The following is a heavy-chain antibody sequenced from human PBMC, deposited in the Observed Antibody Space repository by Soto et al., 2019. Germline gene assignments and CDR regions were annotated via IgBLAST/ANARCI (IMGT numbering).Heavy chain of an antibody. V-gene: IGHV4-4*02. D-gene: IGHD2-15*01. CDR2: ISHGGST. CDR1: SGSITSSNW. J-gene: IGHJ4*02. Sequence: QVQLQVSGPGLVKPSGTLSLTCAVSSGSITSSNWWSWVRLPPGKGLEWIGEISHGGSTNYNPSLKSRVNMSVDKSKNQFSLKLNSVTVADTAVYYCASHLTMPATRGFDNWGQGALVTVSS. CDR3: ASHLTMPATRGFDN.